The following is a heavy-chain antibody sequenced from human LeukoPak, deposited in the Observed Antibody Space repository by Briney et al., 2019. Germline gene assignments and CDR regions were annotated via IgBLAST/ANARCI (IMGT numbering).Heavy chain of an antibody. CDR1: GFTFDDYG. Sequence: GGSLRLSCAASGFTFDDYGMSWVRQAPGKGLEWVSAISGSGGSTYYADSVKGRFTISRDNSKNTLYLQMNSLRAEDTAVYYCARYHYYDSSGYHDEDYWGQGTLVTVSS. CDR3: ARYHYYDSSGYHDEDY. V-gene: IGHV3-23*01. CDR2: ISGSGGST. J-gene: IGHJ4*02. D-gene: IGHD3-22*01.